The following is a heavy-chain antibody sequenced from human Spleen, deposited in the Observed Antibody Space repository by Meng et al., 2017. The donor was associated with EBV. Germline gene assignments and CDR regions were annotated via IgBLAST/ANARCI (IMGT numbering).Heavy chain of an antibody. CDR2: IYYTGNT. CDR1: GGSISDDHW. D-gene: IGHD3-10*01. J-gene: IGHJ5*02. Sequence: ARLQESGPGLVKPSGTLALTCAVSGGSISDDHWWTWVRQPPGEGLEWIGYIYYTGNTNYNPSLKSRVSMSIDTSTNQFSLNLSPVTAADTAIYYCTRAGASLSPPSWGQGTLVTVSS. V-gene: IGHV4-4*02. CDR3: TRAGASLSPPS.